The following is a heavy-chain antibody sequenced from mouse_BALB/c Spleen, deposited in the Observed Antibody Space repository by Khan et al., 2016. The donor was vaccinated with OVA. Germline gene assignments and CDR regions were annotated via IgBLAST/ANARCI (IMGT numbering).Heavy chain of an antibody. CDR3: ARSPTVGDLWFAY. V-gene: IGHV3-2*02. D-gene: IGHD3-3*01. Sequence: EVQLQESGPGLVKPSQSLSLTCTVTGYSITSDYAWNWIRQFPGNKLEWMGYISYSGSTSYNPSLKSRFSITRDTSKNQFFLQLNSVTTEDTATYCCARSPTVGDLWFAYWGQGTLVTVSA. CDR2: ISYSGST. CDR1: GYSITSDYA. J-gene: IGHJ3*01.